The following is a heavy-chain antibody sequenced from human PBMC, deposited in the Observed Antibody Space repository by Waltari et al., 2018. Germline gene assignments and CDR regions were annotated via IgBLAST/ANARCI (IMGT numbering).Heavy chain of an antibody. D-gene: IGHD6-19*01. J-gene: IGHJ4*02. CDR2: INPNSGGT. Sequence: QVQLVQSGAEVKKLGASVKVSCQASGYTFTGYYMHWVRQAPGQGLEWMGWINPNSGGTNYAQKFQGRVTMTRDTSISTAYMELSRLRSDDTAVYYCARDTWSIAVAGFDYWGQGTLVTVSS. CDR1: GYTFTGYY. V-gene: IGHV1-2*02. CDR3: ARDTWSIAVAGFDY.